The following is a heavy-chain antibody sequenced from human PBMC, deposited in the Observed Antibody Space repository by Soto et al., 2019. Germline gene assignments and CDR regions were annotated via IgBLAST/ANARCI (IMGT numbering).Heavy chain of an antibody. CDR3: AHRRGYCSVGRCYAIWFDP. CDR2: IYWDDDK. CDR1: GFSLSTSGVG. V-gene: IGHV2-5*02. D-gene: IGHD2-15*01. J-gene: IGHJ5*02. Sequence: QITLKESGPPLVKPTQTLTLTCTFSGFSLSTSGVGVGWIRQPPGKALEWLALIYWDDDKRYSPSLKSRLIITMDTSKNRVVLTMTIMDPVDTATYYGAHRRGYCSVGRCYAIWFDPWGQGTLVTVS.